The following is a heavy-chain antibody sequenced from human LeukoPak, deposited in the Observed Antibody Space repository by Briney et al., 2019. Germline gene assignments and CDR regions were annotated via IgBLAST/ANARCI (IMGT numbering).Heavy chain of an antibody. J-gene: IGHJ4*02. CDR2: MNHSGST. CDR3: ARHPVRFVEWLPFDS. V-gene: IGHV4-34*01. Sequence: SETLSLTCAVYGGSFSAHYWSWIRQSPGKGLEWIGEMNHSGSTNYNPSLKSRVTISVDTSKNHFSLKVTSVTAADTAVYYCARHPVRFVEWLPFDSWGQGTLVTVSS. CDR1: GGSFSAHY. D-gene: IGHD3-3*01.